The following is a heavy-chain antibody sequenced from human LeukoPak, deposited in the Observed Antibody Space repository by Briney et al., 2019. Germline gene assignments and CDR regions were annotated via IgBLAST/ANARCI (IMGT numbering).Heavy chain of an antibody. J-gene: IGHJ6*03. CDR1: GYTFTSYS. CDR3: ARSITMVRGGHHYYYYYYMVV. V-gene: IGHV1-18*01. D-gene: IGHD3-10*01. CDR2: ISAYNGNT. Sequence: ASVKVSCKASGYTFTSYSISLVRQAPGHGLEWMGWISAYNGNTNYAQKLQGRVTMTTDTSTSTAYMELRSLRSDDTTVYYCARSITMVRGGHHYYYYYYMVVWGKGTTVTVSS.